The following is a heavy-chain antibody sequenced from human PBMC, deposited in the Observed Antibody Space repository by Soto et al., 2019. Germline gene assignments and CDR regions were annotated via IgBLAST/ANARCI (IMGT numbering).Heavy chain of an antibody. CDR2: ISGSGGST. D-gene: IGHD5-12*01. V-gene: IGHV3-23*01. Sequence: GGSLRLSCAASGFTFSSYAMSWVRQAPGKGLEWVSAISGSGGSTYYADSVKGWFTISRDNSKNTLYLQMNSLRAEDTAVYYCAKDLLPGSGYLNNYYYYGMDVWGQGTTVTVSS. CDR3: AKDLLPGSGYLNNYYYYGMDV. CDR1: GFTFSSYA. J-gene: IGHJ6*02.